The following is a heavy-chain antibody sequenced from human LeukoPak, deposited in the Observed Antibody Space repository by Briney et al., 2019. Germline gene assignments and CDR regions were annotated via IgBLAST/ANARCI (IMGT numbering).Heavy chain of an antibody. CDR2: INPNSGGT. CDR3: ARTCSSTSCSIDY. D-gene: IGHD2-2*01. Sequence: ASVKVSCKASGYSFTGYYMHWVRQDPGQGLEWMGWINPNSGGTNYAQKFQGRVTMTRDTSISTAYMALSRLRSDDTAVFYCARTCSSTSCSIDYWGQGTLVTVSS. V-gene: IGHV1-2*02. CDR1: GYSFTGYY. J-gene: IGHJ4*02.